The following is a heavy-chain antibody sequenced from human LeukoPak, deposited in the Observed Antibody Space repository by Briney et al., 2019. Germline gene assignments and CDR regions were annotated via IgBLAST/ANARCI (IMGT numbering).Heavy chain of an antibody. V-gene: IGHV3-48*03. Sequence: PGGSLRLSCAASGFTFSTYEMSWVRQAPGKGLEWISYIGSTGSAIYYVDSVKGRFAISRDNAKNSLFLQMSSLRAEDSAVYYCARERITGGFDYWGQGTLVTVSP. CDR1: GFTFSTYE. J-gene: IGHJ4*02. D-gene: IGHD1-20*01. CDR2: IGSTGSAI. CDR3: ARERITGGFDY.